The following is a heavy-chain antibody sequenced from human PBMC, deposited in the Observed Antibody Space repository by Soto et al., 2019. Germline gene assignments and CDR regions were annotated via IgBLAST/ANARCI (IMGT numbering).Heavy chain of an antibody. V-gene: IGHV4-39*01. CDR1: GGSISSSSYY. D-gene: IGHD3-3*01. Sequence: QLQLQESGPGLVKPSETLSLTCTVSGGSISSSSYYWGWIRQPPGKGLEWIGSIYYSGSTYYNPSLKSRVTISVDTSKNQFSLKLSSVTAADTAVYYCAWSGYYHYGMDVWGQGTTVTVSS. J-gene: IGHJ6*02. CDR2: IYYSGST. CDR3: AWSGYYHYGMDV.